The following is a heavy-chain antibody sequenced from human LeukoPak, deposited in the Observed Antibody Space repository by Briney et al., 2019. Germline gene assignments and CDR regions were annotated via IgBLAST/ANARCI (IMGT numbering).Heavy chain of an antibody. Sequence: GTSLRLSCEASGFTFSHFGMHWVRQAPGKGLEWVAVISYDGSNKYYADSVKGRFTISRDNSKNTLYLQMNSLRAEDTAVYYCASLIGAGYYYMDVWGKGTTVTVSS. D-gene: IGHD7-27*01. CDR3: ASLIGAGYYYMDV. V-gene: IGHV3-30*19. J-gene: IGHJ6*03. CDR1: GFTFSHFG. CDR2: ISYDGSNK.